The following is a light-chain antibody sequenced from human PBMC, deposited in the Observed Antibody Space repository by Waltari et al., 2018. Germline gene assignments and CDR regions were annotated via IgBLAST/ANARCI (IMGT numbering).Light chain of an antibody. J-gene: IGKJ4*01. Sequence: ETVLTLSPGTLSMSPGERATLSCRATQSVSHSNLAWYQQKGGQAPRLLIYGASSRATGIPDRFSGSGSGTDFTLSISRLEPEDYGVYYCQQYAGSPITFGGGTKVEI. V-gene: IGKV3-20*01. CDR1: QSVSHSN. CDR3: QQYAGSPIT. CDR2: GAS.